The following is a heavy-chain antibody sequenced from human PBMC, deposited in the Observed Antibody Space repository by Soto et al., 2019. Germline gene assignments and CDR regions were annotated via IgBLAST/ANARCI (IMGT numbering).Heavy chain of an antibody. CDR3: ARGKYSGSYYFDY. CDR2: ISKDGGSE. V-gene: IGHV3-30*04. J-gene: IGHJ4*02. D-gene: IGHD1-26*01. CDR1: GFTLSLYP. Sequence: QVQLVESGGGVVQPGRSLRLSCASSGFTLSLYPLHWVRQPPGKGLEWVAVISKDGGSEYYADSVRGRFTISRDHSKSTLYLEMNSLRAEDTAVYYCARGKYSGSYYFDYWGQGTLVTVST.